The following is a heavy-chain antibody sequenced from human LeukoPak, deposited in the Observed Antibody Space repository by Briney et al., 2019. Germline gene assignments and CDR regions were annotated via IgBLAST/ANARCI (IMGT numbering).Heavy chain of an antibody. J-gene: IGHJ4*02. D-gene: IGHD3-10*01. V-gene: IGHV3-21*04. Sequence: GGSLRLSCVASGFTFSDYAMNWVRQAPGKGLEWVSTFKTNSGQVYYAESVKGRFAISRDDSKNTLHLQMNSLRAEDTAMYYCTRAHGRITRDAYLDYWGQGTLVTVSS. CDR1: GFTFSDYA. CDR2: FKTNSGQV. CDR3: TRAHGRITRDAYLDY.